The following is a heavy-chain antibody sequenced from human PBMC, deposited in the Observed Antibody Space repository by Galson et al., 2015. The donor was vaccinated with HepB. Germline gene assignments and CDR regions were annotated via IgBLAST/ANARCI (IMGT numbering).Heavy chain of an antibody. D-gene: IGHD6-13*01. CDR3: ARGGSSWVPYYYYYGMDV. CDR2: INPNSGGT. J-gene: IGHJ6*02. V-gene: IGHV1-2*04. Sequence: SVKVSCKASGYTFTGYYMHWVRQAPGQGLEWMGWINPNSGGTNYAQKFQGWVTMTRDTSISTAYMELSRLRSDDTAVYYCARGGSSWVPYYYYYGMDVWGQGTTVTVSS. CDR1: GYTFTGYY.